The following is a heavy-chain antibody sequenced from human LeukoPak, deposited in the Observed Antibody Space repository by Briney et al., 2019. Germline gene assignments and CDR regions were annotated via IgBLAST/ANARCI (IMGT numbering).Heavy chain of an antibody. J-gene: IGHJ5*02. CDR2: INPSGGST. Sequence: ASVKVSCKASGYTFTSCYMHWVRQAPGQGLEWMGIINPSGGSTSYAQKFQGRVTMTRDTSTSTVYMELSSLRSEDTAVYYCPREAYSSGWQSRDAFDPWGQGTLVTVSS. D-gene: IGHD6-19*01. V-gene: IGHV1-46*01. CDR1: GYTFTSCY. CDR3: PREAYSSGWQSRDAFDP.